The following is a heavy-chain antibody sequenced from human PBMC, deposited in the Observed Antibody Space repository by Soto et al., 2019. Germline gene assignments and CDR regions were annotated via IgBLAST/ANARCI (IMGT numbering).Heavy chain of an antibody. CDR3: ARNYDDSPGGYYGMDV. J-gene: IGHJ6*02. D-gene: IGHD3-22*01. CDR2: IYPGDSDT. Sequence: GESLKISCKGSGYSFTSYWIGWVLQMPGKGLEWMGIIYPGDSDTRYSPSFQGQVTISADKSISTAYLQWSILKASDTAMYYCARNYDDSPGGYYGMDVWGQGTTVTVSS. V-gene: IGHV5-51*01. CDR1: GYSFTSYW.